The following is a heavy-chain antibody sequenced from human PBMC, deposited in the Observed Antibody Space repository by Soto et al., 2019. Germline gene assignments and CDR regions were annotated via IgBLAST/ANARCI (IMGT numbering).Heavy chain of an antibody. CDR1: GGFVSSGSYY. Sequence: QVQLQQWGAGLLKPSETLSLTCAVYGGFVSSGSYYWSWIRQPPGKGLEWIGEMSHSGGTHFNPSLNSRVTISVDTSKNQFSLKMRSVTAADTALYDCARVERGTENTVVDAFDIWGPGTMVTVSS. V-gene: IGHV4-34*01. J-gene: IGHJ3*02. D-gene: IGHD3-16*01. CDR3: ARVERGTENTVVDAFDI. CDR2: MSHSGGT.